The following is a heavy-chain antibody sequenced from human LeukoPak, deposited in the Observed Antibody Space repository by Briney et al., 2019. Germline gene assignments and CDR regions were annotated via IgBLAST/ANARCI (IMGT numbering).Heavy chain of an antibody. J-gene: IGHJ4*02. Sequence: SVKVSCKASGGTFSSYAISWVRQAPGQGLEWMGRIIPIFGTANYAQKSQGRVTITTDESTSTAYMELSSLRSEDTAVYYCARDSSSWTYFDYWGQGTLVTVSS. CDR1: GGTFSSYA. CDR3: ARDSSSWTYFDY. CDR2: IIPIFGTA. V-gene: IGHV1-69*05. D-gene: IGHD6-13*01.